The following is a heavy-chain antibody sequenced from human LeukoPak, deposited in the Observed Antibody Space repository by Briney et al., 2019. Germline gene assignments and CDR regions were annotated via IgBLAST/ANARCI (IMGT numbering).Heavy chain of an antibody. J-gene: IGHJ1*01. CDR3: ARRARKAASPLEYFES. D-gene: IGHD6-13*01. V-gene: IGHV5-51*01. CDR2: IYVGGSES. Sequence: GESLKISCKGSGYSFTSYWIGWVRQMPGKGLEWMGMIYVGGSESRYSPSFEGQVSMSADKSSNTVYLQWRSLKASDTATYYCARRARKAASPLEYFESWGQGTPVTVYS. CDR1: GYSFTSYW.